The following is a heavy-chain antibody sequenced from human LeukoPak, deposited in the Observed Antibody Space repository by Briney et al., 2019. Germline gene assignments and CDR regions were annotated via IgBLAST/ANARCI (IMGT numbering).Heavy chain of an antibody. CDR1: GGSFSGYY. D-gene: IGHD6-6*01. Sequence: SETLSLTCAVCGGSFSGYYWSWIRQPPGKGLEWIGEINHSGSTNYNPSLKSRVTISVDTSKNQFSLKLSSVTAADTAVYYCARVGIAARHFDYWGQGTLVTVSS. V-gene: IGHV4-34*01. CDR2: INHSGST. J-gene: IGHJ4*02. CDR3: ARVGIAARHFDY.